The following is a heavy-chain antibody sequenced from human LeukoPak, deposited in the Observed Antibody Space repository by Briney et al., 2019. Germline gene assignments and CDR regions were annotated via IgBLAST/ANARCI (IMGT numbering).Heavy chain of an antibody. CDR1: GYTXTGYY. CDR2: INPNSGGT. CDR3: ARGGGLAVAGTRFDY. Sequence: ASVKVSCKASGYTXTGYYMHWVRQAPGQGLEWMGWINPNSGGTNYAQKFQGRVTMARDTSISTAYMELSRLTSDDTAVYYCARGGGLAVAGTRFDYWGQGTLVTVSS. V-gene: IGHV1-2*02. D-gene: IGHD6-13*01. J-gene: IGHJ4*02.